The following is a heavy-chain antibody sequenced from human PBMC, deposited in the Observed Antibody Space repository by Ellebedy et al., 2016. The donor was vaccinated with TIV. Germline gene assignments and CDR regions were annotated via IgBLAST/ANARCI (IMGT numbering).Heavy chain of an antibody. D-gene: IGHD2-21*02. CDR1: GGSVSSTRYY. CDR2: VYYSGSA. CDR3: ARTDPWQPTDD. Sequence: MPSETLSLTCSVPGGSVSSTRYYWASTCPPPGKGLEYIWSVYYSGSAYYNPSFKSRVPLSADTSKNQFSLNPKTVTAADTAVYYCARTDPWQPTDDWGQGILVSVSS. V-gene: IGHV4-39*01. J-gene: IGHJ4*02.